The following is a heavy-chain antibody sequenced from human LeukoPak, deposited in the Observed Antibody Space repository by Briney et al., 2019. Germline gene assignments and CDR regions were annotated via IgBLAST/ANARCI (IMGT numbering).Heavy chain of an antibody. V-gene: IGHV3-23*01. J-gene: IGHJ4*02. D-gene: IGHD6-13*01. CDR3: AKGLQSSSWYLSDY. Sequence: PGGSLRLSCAASGFTFNNYAMSWVRQAPGKGLEWVSAISGSGSSTYYADSVKGRFTISRDNSKNTLYVQMNSLRAEDTAVYYCAKGLQSSSWYLSDYWGQGILVTVSS. CDR2: ISGSGSST. CDR1: GFTFNNYA.